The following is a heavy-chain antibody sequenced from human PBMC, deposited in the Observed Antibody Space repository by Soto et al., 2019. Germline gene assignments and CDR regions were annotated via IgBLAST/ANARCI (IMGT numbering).Heavy chain of an antibody. CDR3: ARGGGSDSFDY. V-gene: IGHV4-30-2*01. J-gene: IGHJ4*02. D-gene: IGHD1-26*01. CDR1: GASITYGGYS. CDR2: INHLETT. Sequence: SETLSLTGTVSGASITYGGYSWSWIRQTPGKGLEWIGYINHLETTFYNPSFESRLTLSIDRAKNQFSLNLNSMSAADRAVYFCARGGGSDSFDYWGQGILVTVSS.